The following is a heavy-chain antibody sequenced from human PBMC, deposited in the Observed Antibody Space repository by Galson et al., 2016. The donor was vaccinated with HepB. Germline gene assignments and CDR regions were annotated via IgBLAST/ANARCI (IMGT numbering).Heavy chain of an antibody. V-gene: IGHV5-51*01. Sequence: QSGAEVKKPGESLKISCKGSGYIFDNYWIGWVRQRPGTGLEWLGIIYPGDSDIRYQPSFQGQVTISVDKSNSIAYLQWSSLKATDTALYYCARRTSDNLLFAFDVWGQGTMVTVSS. J-gene: IGHJ3*01. CDR1: GYIFDNYW. D-gene: IGHD3-10*01. CDR2: IYPGDSDI. CDR3: ARRTSDNLLFAFDV.